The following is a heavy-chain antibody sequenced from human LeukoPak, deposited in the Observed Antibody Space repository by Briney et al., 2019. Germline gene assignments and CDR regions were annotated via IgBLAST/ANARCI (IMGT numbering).Heavy chain of an antibody. CDR3: TTISLLWFGKRAFDY. D-gene: IGHD3-10*01. V-gene: IGHV3-21*01. CDR2: ITSGTTYI. Sequence: GGSLRLSCAASGFTFSDYNMNWVRQSPEKGLEWVSSITSGTTYIYYADSVGGRFTLSRDNSKNTLYLQMNSLRAEDTAVYYCTTISLLWFGKRAFDYWGQGTLVTVSS. J-gene: IGHJ4*02. CDR1: GFTFSDYN.